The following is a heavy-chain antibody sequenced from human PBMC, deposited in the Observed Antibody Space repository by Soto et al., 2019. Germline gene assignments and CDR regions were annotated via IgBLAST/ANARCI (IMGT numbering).Heavy chain of an antibody. CDR2: ISAYNGNT. Sequence: ASVKVSYKASCYGFTSYGISWVRQAPGQGLEWMGWISAYNGNTNYAQKLQGRVTMTTDTSTSTAYMELRSLRSDDTAVYYCARDRTWSRSSWFDPWGQGTLVPVSS. V-gene: IGHV1-18*04. CDR3: ARDRTWSRSSWFDP. D-gene: IGHD2-15*01. J-gene: IGHJ5*02. CDR1: CYGFTSYG.